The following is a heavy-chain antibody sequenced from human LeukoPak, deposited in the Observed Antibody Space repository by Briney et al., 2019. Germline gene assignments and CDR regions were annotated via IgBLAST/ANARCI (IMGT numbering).Heavy chain of an antibody. CDR1: GGSISSYY. V-gene: IGHV4-59*12. D-gene: IGHD3-22*01. Sequence: SETLSLTCTVSGGSISSYYWSWIRQPPGKGLEWIGYIYYSGSTNYNPSLKSRVTISVDTSKNQFSLQLNSVTPEDTAVYYCAREVEGIYYYDTPGGFDPWGQGTLVTVSS. CDR2: IYYSGST. J-gene: IGHJ5*02. CDR3: AREVEGIYYYDTPGGFDP.